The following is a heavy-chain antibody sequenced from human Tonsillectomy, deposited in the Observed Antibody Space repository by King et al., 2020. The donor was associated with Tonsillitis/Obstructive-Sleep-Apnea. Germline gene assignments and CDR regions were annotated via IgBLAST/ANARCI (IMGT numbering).Heavy chain of an antibody. CDR1: GLTFSNAW. D-gene: IGHD3-3*01. J-gene: IGHJ4*02. Sequence: VQLVESGGGLVKPGGSLRLSCAASGLTFSNAWMNWVRQAPGKGLEWVGRIKSKTDGGTGDYAAPVRGRFTISRDDSKNTVYLQMNSLKTEDTAVYYCTTLPFRFLGWNGGYWGQGTLVTVSS. CDR3: TTLPFRFLGWNGGY. V-gene: IGHV3-15*01. CDR2: IKSKTDGGTG.